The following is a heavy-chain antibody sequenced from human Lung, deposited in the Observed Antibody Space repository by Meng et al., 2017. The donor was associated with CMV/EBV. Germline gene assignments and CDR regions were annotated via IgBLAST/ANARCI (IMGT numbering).Heavy chain of an antibody. CDR3: ARGLVSSGWWKYYYYGMDV. Sequence: ASSKVFCKASGYTFTSYDINWVRQATGQGLEWMGWMNPNSGNTGYAEKFQGRVTITRNTSISTAYMELNSLRSEDTAVYYCARGLVSSGWWKYYYYGMDVXGQGXTVTVSS. CDR2: MNPNSGNT. CDR1: GYTFTSYD. V-gene: IGHV1-8*03. J-gene: IGHJ6*02. D-gene: IGHD6-19*01.